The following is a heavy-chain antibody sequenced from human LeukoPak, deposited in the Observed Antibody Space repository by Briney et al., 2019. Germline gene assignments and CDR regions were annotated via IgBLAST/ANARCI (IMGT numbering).Heavy chain of an antibody. V-gene: IGHV4-4*07. J-gene: IGHJ5*02. CDR2: IYTSGST. CDR1: GGSISSYY. Sequence: SETLSLTCTVSGGSISSYYWSWIRQPAGKGLEWIGRIYTSGSTNYNPSLKSRVTMSVDTSKNQFSLKLSSVTAADTAVYYCARVKGIVVVPAAIDPWGQGTLVTVSS. D-gene: IGHD2-2*01. CDR3: ARVKGIVVVPAAIDP.